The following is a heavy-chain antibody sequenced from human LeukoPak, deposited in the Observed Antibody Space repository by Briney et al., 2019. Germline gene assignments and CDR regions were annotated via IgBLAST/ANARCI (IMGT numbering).Heavy chain of an antibody. CDR2: ISSSGSTI. J-gene: IGHJ4*02. CDR3: ARGQYYDILTGYLHNFDY. V-gene: IGHV3-11*01. CDR1: GFTFSDYY. Sequence: GGSLRLSCAASGFTFSDYYMSWIRQAPGKGLEWVSYISSSGSTIYYADSVKGRFTISRDNAKNSLYLQMNSLRAEDTAVYYCARGQYYDILTGYLHNFDYWGQGTLVTVSS. D-gene: IGHD3-9*01.